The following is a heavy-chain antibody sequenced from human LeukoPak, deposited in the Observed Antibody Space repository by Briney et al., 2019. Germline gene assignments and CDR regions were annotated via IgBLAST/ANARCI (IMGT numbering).Heavy chain of an antibody. Sequence: GGSLRLSCAASGFTFSDYYMSWIRQAPGKGLEWLSYISGSGLTIYYADSVKGRFTISRDNAKNSLYPQMNSLRAEDTAVYYCARCGVDTAMTQAKYWGQGTLLTVSS. V-gene: IGHV3-11*01. J-gene: IGHJ4*02. CDR3: ARCGVDTAMTQAKY. CDR1: GFTFSDYY. CDR2: ISGSGLTI. D-gene: IGHD5-18*01.